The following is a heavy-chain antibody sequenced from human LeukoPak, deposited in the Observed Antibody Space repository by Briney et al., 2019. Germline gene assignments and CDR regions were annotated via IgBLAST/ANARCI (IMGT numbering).Heavy chain of an antibody. CDR1: GFTFSSYG. V-gene: IGHV3-30*02. Sequence: SGGSLRLSCAASGFTFSSYGMHWVRQAPGKGLEWVAFIRYDGSNKYYADSVKGRFTISRDNSKNTLYLQMNSLRAEDTAVYYCAKDERFGELSTFDYWGQGTLVTVSS. D-gene: IGHD3-10*01. J-gene: IGHJ4*02. CDR3: AKDERFGELSTFDY. CDR2: IRYDGSNK.